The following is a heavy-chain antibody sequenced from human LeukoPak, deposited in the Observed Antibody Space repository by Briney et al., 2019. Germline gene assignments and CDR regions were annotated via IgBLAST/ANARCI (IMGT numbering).Heavy chain of an antibody. J-gene: IGHJ4*02. CDR1: GFTFSNYA. CDR3: AKTVRFSSGLGYFNH. V-gene: IGHV3-23*01. CDR2: ISGSGGST. Sequence: GGSLRLSCAASGFTFSNYAMNWVRQAPGKGLEWVSGISGSGGSTYYADSVKGRFTISRDHSKNTLDLQMNSLRAEDTAVYFCAKTVRFSSGLGYFNHWGQGALVTVSS. D-gene: IGHD6-19*01.